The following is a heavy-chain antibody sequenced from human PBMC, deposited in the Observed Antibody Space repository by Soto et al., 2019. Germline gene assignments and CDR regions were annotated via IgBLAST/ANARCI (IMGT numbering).Heavy chain of an antibody. CDR2: VYWHDDK. Sequence: QITLKESGPSLVKPTQTLTLTCTFSGFSLTNTGVTVGWIRQPPGNALEWLALVYWHDDKRYNPSLRNRLTIAKDSSNNRLVRTLANVGPVDTSTYYCAHSHFEILTGPFDSLGRGTLVTVSS. D-gene: IGHD3-9*01. V-gene: IGHV2-5*01. CDR3: AHSHFEILTGPFDS. J-gene: IGHJ5*01. CDR1: GFSLTNTGVT.